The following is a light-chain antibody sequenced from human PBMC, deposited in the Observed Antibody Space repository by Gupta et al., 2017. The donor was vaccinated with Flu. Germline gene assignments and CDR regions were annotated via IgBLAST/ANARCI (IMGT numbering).Light chain of an antibody. CDR1: SSDVGGYSY. V-gene: IGLV2-14*03. J-gene: IGLJ3*02. CDR3: DSSKTTSTEL. Sequence: QSTLTQPASVSGSPGQSITISCTGTSSDVGGYSYVSWYQQHQGKDPKLMMYDVTDRPSGMSNRGSGSKSGNNASMHTSGIQADDEADDFCDSSKTTSTELFGGGTKLTVL. CDR2: DVT.